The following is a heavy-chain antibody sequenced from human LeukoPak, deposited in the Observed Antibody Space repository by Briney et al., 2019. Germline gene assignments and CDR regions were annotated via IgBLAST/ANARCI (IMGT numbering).Heavy chain of an antibody. J-gene: IGHJ4*02. Sequence: GGSLRLSCAASGFTVSSNFMSWVRQAPGKGLEWVSVIYSGGSTYYADSVKGRFTVSRDISKNTVYLQMSSLRAEDTAVYYCARALRYYFDYWGQGTLVTVSS. CDR3: ARALRYYFDY. CDR1: GFTVSSNF. V-gene: IGHV3-66*01. CDR2: IYSGGST. D-gene: IGHD5-24*01.